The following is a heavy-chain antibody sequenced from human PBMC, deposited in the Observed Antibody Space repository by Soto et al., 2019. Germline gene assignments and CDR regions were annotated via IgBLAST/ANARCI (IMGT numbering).Heavy chain of an antibody. J-gene: IGHJ6*02. D-gene: IGHD1-1*01. V-gene: IGHV3-15*01. CDR1: GFTFSDAR. CDR2: IKSKTDGGTT. Sequence: GGSLRLSCAASGFTFSDARMSWVRQPPGKGLKWVGRIKSKTDGGTTDYAAPVKGRFTISRDDSEKTLYLQMSSLKTEDSGVYYCTTDWNYYYYYGMDVWGQGTTVTVSS. CDR3: TTDWNYYYYYGMDV.